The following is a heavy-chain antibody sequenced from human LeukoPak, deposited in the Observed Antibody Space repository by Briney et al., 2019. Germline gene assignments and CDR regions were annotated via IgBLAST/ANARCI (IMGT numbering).Heavy chain of an antibody. J-gene: IGHJ4*02. CDR1: GGIFSSYA. Sequence: SVKVSCKASGGIFSSYAISWVRQAPGQGLEWMGGIIPIFGTANYAQKFQGRVTITTDESTSTAYMELSSLRSEDTAVYYCARELGIAAAGRIRGYFDYWGQGTLVTVSS. D-gene: IGHD6-13*01. CDR3: ARELGIAAAGRIRGYFDY. V-gene: IGHV1-69*05. CDR2: IIPIFGTA.